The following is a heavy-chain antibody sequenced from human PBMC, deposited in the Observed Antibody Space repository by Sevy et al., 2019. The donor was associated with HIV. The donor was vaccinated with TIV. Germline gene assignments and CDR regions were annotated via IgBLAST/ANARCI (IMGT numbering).Heavy chain of an antibody. D-gene: IGHD1-26*01. V-gene: IGHV3-30-3*01. J-gene: IGHJ3*02. Sequence: GGSLRLSCAASGLTFSSYAMHWVRQAPGKGLEWVAVISYDGSNKYYADSVKCRFTISRDNSMNTLYLQMNSLRAEDTAVYYCARDTNPELAVSLWDDAFDIWGQGTMVTVSS. CDR3: ARDTNPELAVSLWDDAFDI. CDR2: ISYDGSNK. CDR1: GLTFSSYA.